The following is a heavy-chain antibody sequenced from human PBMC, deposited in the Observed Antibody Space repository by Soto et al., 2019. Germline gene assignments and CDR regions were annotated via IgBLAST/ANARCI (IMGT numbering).Heavy chain of an antibody. CDR3: ARGQRFSDWFDP. J-gene: IGHJ5*02. D-gene: IGHD3-3*01. CDR2: VYSSGGT. V-gene: IGHV4-4*07. CDR1: GGSMSSYY. Sequence: SETLSLTCTVSGGSMSSYYWTWIRQPAGKGLEWIGRVYSSGGTHYNPSLKRRVTISLDTSKNQFSLRLLSVTDADTAVYYCARGQRFSDWFDPWGQGTLVTVSS.